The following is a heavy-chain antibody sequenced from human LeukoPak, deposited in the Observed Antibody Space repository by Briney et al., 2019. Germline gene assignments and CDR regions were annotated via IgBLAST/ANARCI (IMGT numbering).Heavy chain of an antibody. J-gene: IGHJ4*02. V-gene: IGHV1-2*02. CDR1: GYTFTGYY. D-gene: IGHD3-10*01. CDR3: ARASYGSGSDY. CDR2: INPNSGGT. Sequence: ASVKVSCKASGYTFTGYYMHWVRQAPGQGHEWMGWINPNSGGTNYAQKFQGRVTMTRDTSISTAYMELSRLKSDDTAVYYCARASYGSGSDYWGQGTLVTVCS.